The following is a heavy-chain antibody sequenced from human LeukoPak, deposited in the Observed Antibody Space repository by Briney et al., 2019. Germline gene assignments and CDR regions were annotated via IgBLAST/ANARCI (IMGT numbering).Heavy chain of an antibody. Sequence: PSETLSLTCTVSGDSTSTYYWNWIRQPPGKRLEWIGHIHFSGDANYNPSLKSRVTISLDSAKNQFSLRLISVTAADTAVYYCARRVQMSSASATSNTWLDPWGQGTLVSVSP. V-gene: IGHV4-59*01. CDR3: ARRVQMSSASATSNTWLDP. CDR2: IHFSGDA. D-gene: IGHD3-10*01. J-gene: IGHJ5*02. CDR1: GDSTSTYY.